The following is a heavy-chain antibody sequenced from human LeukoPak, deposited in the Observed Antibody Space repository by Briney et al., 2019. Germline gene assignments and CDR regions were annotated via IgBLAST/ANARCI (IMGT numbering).Heavy chain of an antibody. CDR3: AKARNYYGSGSYYRLDY. CDR2: ISGSGGST. Sequence: PGGSLRLSCAASGFTFSSYAMSWVRQAPGKGLEWVSAISGSGGSTYYADSVKGRFTISRDNSKNTLYLQMNSLRAEDTAVYYCAKARNYYGSGSYYRLDYWGQGTLVTVSS. CDR1: GFTFSSYA. D-gene: IGHD3-10*01. V-gene: IGHV3-23*01. J-gene: IGHJ4*02.